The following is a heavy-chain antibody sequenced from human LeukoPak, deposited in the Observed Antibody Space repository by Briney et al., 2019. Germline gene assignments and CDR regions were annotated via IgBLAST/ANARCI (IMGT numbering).Heavy chain of an antibody. Sequence: PSETLSLTCTVSGGSMNSHYWSWSRQPPGKGLEWLGYISYIGSTNYSPSLKSRVTISVDTSKNQFSLRLSSVTAADTAVYFCAGDQLALNALNIWGQGTMVSVSS. CDR2: ISYIGST. D-gene: IGHD1-1*01. CDR3: AGDQLALNALNI. V-gene: IGHV4-59*11. J-gene: IGHJ3*02. CDR1: GGSMNSHY.